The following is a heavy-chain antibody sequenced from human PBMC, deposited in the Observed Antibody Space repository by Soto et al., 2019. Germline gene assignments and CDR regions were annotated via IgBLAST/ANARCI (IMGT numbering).Heavy chain of an antibody. D-gene: IGHD3-16*01. V-gene: IGHV4-39*01. CDR3: SYVDAFDV. J-gene: IGHJ3*01. CDR2: IYYSGRT. CDR1: GGSISSRSSY. Sequence: QLQLHASGPGLVKPSETISLTCTVSGGSISSRSSYWGWIRQPPGKGLEWMGSIYYSGRTYYNPSLKSRVTISVDTSKNQFSLKLIAVTAADTAIYYCSYVDAFDVWGQGTMVTVSS.